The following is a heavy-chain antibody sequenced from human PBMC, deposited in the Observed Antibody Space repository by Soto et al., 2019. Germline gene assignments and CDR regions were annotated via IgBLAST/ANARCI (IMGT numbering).Heavy chain of an antibody. J-gene: IGHJ4*02. Sequence: QVQLMQSGAEVKKPGASVKVSCKASGDTFTAYYIHWVRQAPGQGLEWMGTVNPNGGHTTYAQHFLGRVTMTRDTSTSTLYMELTSLTSDDTAVYYCARGGHVVVVTAALDYWGQGTLVTVSS. CDR3: ARGGHVVVVTAALDY. V-gene: IGHV1-46*01. CDR1: GDTFTAYY. CDR2: VNPNGGHT. D-gene: IGHD2-21*02.